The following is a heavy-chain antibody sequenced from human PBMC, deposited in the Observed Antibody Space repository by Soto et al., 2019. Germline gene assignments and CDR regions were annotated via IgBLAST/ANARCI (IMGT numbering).Heavy chain of an antibody. CDR2: IYYSGST. V-gene: IGHV4-30-4*01. CDR1: GGSISRGDYY. J-gene: IGHJ6*02. Sequence: TSETLSLTCTVSGGSISRGDYYWSWIRQPPGKGLEWIGYIYYSGSTYYNPSLKSRVTISVGTSKNQFSLKLSSVTAADTAVYYCASMVRGVIYGMDVWGQGTTVTVSS. D-gene: IGHD3-10*01. CDR3: ASMVRGVIYGMDV.